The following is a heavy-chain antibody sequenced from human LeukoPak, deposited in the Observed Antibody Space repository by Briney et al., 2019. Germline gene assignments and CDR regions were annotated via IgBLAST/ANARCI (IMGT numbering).Heavy chain of an antibody. CDR3: ARRRDWFDP. J-gene: IGHJ5*02. CDR1: GFTFSSSE. V-gene: IGHV3-48*03. Sequence: GGSLRLPCAASGFTFSSSEMNWVRQAPGKGLEWVSYIGSSGNAIYYAGSVRGRFTISRDNAKNSLYLQMNSLRVEDTAVYYCARRRDWFDPWGQGTLVTVSS. CDR2: IGSSGNAI.